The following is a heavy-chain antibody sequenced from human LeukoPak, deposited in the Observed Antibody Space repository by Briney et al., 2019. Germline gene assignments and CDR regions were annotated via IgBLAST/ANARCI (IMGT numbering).Heavy chain of an antibody. CDR2: ISYDGSNK. J-gene: IGHJ4*02. CDR3: ARDAGGSPLGFFDY. D-gene: IGHD2-15*01. CDR1: GFTFSSYA. Sequence: QAGGSLRLSCAASGFTFSSYAMHWVRQAPGKGLEWVAVISYDGSNKYYADSVKGRFTISRDNSKYTLYLQMNSLRAEDTAVYYRARDAGGSPLGFFDYWGQGTLVTVSS. V-gene: IGHV3-30*04.